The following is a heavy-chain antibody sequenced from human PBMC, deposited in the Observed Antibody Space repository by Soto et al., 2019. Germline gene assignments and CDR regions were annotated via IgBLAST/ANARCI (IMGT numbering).Heavy chain of an antibody. D-gene: IGHD3-22*01. CDR2: ISYSGTT. J-gene: IGHJ4*02. CDR3: ARDTSGFLRSDS. Sequence: PSETLSLTCSVSGDSISSDYYYWTWIRQHPGKGLEWIGYISYSGTTYYNPSLKSRLIISLDKSKNQFSLKLSSVTAADTAVYYCARDTSGFLRSDSWRQGTLVTVSS. V-gene: IGHV4-31*03. CDR1: GDSISSDYYY.